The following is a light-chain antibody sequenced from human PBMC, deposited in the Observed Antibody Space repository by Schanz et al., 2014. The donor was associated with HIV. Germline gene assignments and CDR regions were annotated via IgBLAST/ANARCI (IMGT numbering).Light chain of an antibody. CDR1: QSVRSSS. Sequence: EIVLTQSPATLSLSPGERATLSCRASQSVRSSSLAWYQLTPGQAPRLLIYDASNRATGIPARFSGSGSGTDFTLTISSLQPEDFATYYCQQLNSYPLTFGGGTKVEIK. CDR2: DAS. CDR3: QQLNSYPLT. V-gene: IGKV3D-7*01. J-gene: IGKJ4*01.